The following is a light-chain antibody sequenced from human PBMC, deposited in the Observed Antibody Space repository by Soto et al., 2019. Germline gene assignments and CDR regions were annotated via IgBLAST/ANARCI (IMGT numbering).Light chain of an antibody. Sequence: DIVLTQSPGTLSLSPGDRATLSCRASQSVSTSYLAWYQQKPGQAPRLLIYGASSRATGIPDRFSGSGSGTDFTLTISGLEPEDFAVYYCQQYGNSRGTFGHGTKVEIK. CDR2: GAS. V-gene: IGKV3-20*01. CDR3: QQYGNSRGT. J-gene: IGKJ1*01. CDR1: QSVSTSY.